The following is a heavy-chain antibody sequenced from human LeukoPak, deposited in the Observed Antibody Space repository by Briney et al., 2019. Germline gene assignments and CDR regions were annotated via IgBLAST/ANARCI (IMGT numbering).Heavy chain of an antibody. D-gene: IGHD3-22*01. V-gene: IGHV4-39*02. Sequence: SETLSLTCSVSGASISSSDYYWGWIRQPPGKGLEWIGKINYSGSTYYNPSLKSRVTISVDTSKNHFSLRLTSMTAADTAVYYCARLTHSYCSDTSGYYPYYYMDVWGKGTTVTVSS. J-gene: IGHJ6*03. CDR1: GASISSSDYY. CDR3: ARLTHSYCSDTSGYYPYYYMDV. CDR2: INYSGST.